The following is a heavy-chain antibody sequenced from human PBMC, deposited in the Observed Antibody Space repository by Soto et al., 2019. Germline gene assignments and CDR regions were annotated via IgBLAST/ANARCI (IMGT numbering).Heavy chain of an antibody. J-gene: IGHJ4*02. CDR1: GGSISRYY. CDR3: TRVPDY. Sequence: SETLSLTCTVSGGSISRYYWSWIRQTPGKGLEWIGYLYNTGSTIYNPSLKSRVTISIDRSKNQFSLKLSSVTAADTAVYYCTRVPDYWGQGILVTVSS. CDR2: LYNTGST. V-gene: IGHV4-59*12.